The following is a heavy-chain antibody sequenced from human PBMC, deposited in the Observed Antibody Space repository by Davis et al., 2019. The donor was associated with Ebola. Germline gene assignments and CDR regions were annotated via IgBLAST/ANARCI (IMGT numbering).Heavy chain of an antibody. CDR3: ARVRGYCSGGSCYSDY. J-gene: IGHJ4*02. CDR2: ISSSSSYI. CDR1: GFTFSSYA. V-gene: IGHV3-21*01. D-gene: IGHD2-15*01. Sequence: GESLKISCAASGFTFSSYAMHWVRQAPGKGLEWVSSISSSSSYIYYADSVKGRFTISRDNAKNSLYLQMNSLRAEDTAVYYCARVRGYCSGGSCYSDYWGQGTLVTVSS.